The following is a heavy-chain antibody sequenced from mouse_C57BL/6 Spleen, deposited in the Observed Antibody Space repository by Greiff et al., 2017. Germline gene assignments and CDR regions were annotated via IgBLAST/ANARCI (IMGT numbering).Heavy chain of an antibody. D-gene: IGHD2-1*01. V-gene: IGHV3-6*01. Sequence: ESGPGLVKPSQSLSLTCSVTGYSITSGYYWNWIRQFPGNKLEWMGYISYDGSNNYNPSLKNRISITRDTSKNQFFLKLNSVTTEDTATYYCARGAYGNYVGYFDVWGTGTTVTVSS. CDR1: GYSITSGYY. CDR2: ISYDGSN. J-gene: IGHJ1*03. CDR3: ARGAYGNYVGYFDV.